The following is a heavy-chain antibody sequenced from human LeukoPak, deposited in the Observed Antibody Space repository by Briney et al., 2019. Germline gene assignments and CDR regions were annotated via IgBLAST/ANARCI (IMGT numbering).Heavy chain of an antibody. Sequence: ASVKVSCKASGYTFTGYYMHWVRQAPGQELEWMGWINPNSGDTNYAQNFQGRVTMTRDTSISTAYMELSSLRSDDTAVYYCARNLWFGGYYYYYMDVWGKGTTVTVSS. CDR1: GYTFTGYY. CDR2: INPNSGDT. D-gene: IGHD3-10*01. V-gene: IGHV1-2*02. J-gene: IGHJ6*03. CDR3: ARNLWFGGYYYYYMDV.